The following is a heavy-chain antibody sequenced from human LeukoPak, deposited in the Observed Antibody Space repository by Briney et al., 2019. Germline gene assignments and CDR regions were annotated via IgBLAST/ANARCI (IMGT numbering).Heavy chain of an antibody. CDR2: IYYSGST. CDR3: ARARPEVGATGDYYFDY. Sequence: SETLSLTCTVSGGSISSYYWSWIRQPPGKGLEWIGYIYYSGSTNYNPSLKSRVTISVDTSKNQFSLKLSSVTAADTAVYYCARARPEVGATGDYYFDYWGQGTPVTVSS. D-gene: IGHD1-26*01. V-gene: IGHV4-59*08. CDR1: GGSISSYY. J-gene: IGHJ4*02.